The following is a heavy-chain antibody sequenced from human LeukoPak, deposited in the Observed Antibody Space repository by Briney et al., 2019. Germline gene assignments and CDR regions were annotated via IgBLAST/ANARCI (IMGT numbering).Heavy chain of an antibody. CDR3: ARVDTVMAYYFDL. J-gene: IGHJ4*02. CDR1: GFTFSAYE. D-gene: IGHD5-18*01. V-gene: IGHV3-48*03. CDR2: ISRDGERI. Sequence: GGSLRLSCAASGFTFSAYEMNWVRQAPGKGLEWVSYISRDGERIYYADSVKGRFTISRDNAQNSLYLQMNSLRAEDTAVYYCARVDTVMAYYFDLWGQGTLVTVSS.